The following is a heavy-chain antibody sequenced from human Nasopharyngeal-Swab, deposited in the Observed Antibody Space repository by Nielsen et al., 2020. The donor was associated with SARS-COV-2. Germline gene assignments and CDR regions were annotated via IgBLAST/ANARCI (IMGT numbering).Heavy chain of an antibody. CDR1: GGFFRGFY. Sequence: SETLSLTCAVYGGFFRGFYWSWIRQPPGKGLEWIGEINDSGSTNYNPSLTSRVTMPVDTSKSQFSLKLNSVTAADTAVYYCARGLRKVPIFPASQYYFDYWGQGTLVTVSS. D-gene: IGHD3-9*01. CDR2: INDSGST. CDR3: ARGLRKVPIFPASQYYFDY. V-gene: IGHV4-34*01. J-gene: IGHJ4*02.